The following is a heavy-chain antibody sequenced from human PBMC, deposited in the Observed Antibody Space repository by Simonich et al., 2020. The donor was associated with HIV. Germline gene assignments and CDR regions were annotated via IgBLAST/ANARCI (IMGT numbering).Heavy chain of an antibody. D-gene: IGHD2-2*01. CDR1: GFTFSRNS. CDR2: ISSSSSYI. J-gene: IGHJ4*02. V-gene: IGHV3-21*01. Sequence: EVQLVESGGGLVKPGGSLRLSCAASGFTFSRNSMNWVRQAPGKGLEWVSSISSSSSYIYYAESVKGRFTISRDNAKNSLYLKMNSLRAEDTAVYYCARDGRKGSSTSCSDYWGQGTLVTVSS. CDR3: ARDGRKGSSTSCSDY.